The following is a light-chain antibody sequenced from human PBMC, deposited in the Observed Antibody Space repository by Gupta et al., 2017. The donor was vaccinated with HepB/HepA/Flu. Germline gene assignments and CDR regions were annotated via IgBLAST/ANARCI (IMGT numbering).Light chain of an antibody. J-gene: IGLJ2*01. CDR1: KLGDKY. CDR2: KDS. V-gene: IGLV3-1*01. CDR3: QAWDSSIHVV. Sequence: SYALTQPPSVSVSPGQTASITCSGDKLGDKYACWYQQKPGQSPVLVIYKDSKRPAGIPGRFSGSNSGNTATLTISGTQAMEEADYYCQAWDSSIHVVFGGGTKLTVL.